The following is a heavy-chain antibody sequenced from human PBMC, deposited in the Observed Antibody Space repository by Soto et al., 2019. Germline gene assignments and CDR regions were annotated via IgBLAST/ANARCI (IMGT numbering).Heavy chain of an antibody. CDR2: SRNKANSYNT. Sequence: EVQLVQSGGGLVQPGWSLRLSCAASGFTFSDYYMDWVRQVPEKGLEWLGRSRNKANSYNTEYAPSVKGRFSISRDDSKDSMYLQMNSLKSEDSAVYYCARDTGGSYDYWGQGALVTVSS. J-gene: IGHJ4*02. V-gene: IGHV3-72*01. CDR1: GFTFSDYY. D-gene: IGHD3-16*01. CDR3: ARDTGGSYDY.